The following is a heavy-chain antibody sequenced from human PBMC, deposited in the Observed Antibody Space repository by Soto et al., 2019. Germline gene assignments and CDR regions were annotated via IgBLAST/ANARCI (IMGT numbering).Heavy chain of an antibody. CDR3: AKSLVFVDHGYMDV. CDR1: GGRFTSHI. D-gene: IGHD2-21*01. Sequence: QVQLVQSGAEVKKPGSSVKVSCEASGGRFTSHIFTWVRQAPGQGLEWMGRSIPIQGTADYALKFQDRVTMTADKSTNTVHMEMRSLRPDDTAVYYCAKSLVFVDHGYMDVWGKGTTVTVSS. J-gene: IGHJ6*03. V-gene: IGHV1-69*08. CDR2: SIPIQGTA.